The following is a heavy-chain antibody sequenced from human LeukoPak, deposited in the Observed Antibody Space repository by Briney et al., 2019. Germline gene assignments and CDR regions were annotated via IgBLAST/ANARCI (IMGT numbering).Heavy chain of an antibody. V-gene: IGHV1-46*01. D-gene: IGHD2-15*01. J-gene: IGHJ4*02. CDR1: GYTFTSYY. CDR2: INPSGGST. Sequence: ASVKVSCKASGYTFTSYYMHWVRQAPGQGLEWMGIINPSGGSTSYAQKFQGRVTMTRDTSTSTVYMELSSLRSEDTAVYYCARGDCSGGSCPTSWAACFDYWGQGTLVTASS. CDR3: ARGDCSGGSCPTSWAACFDY.